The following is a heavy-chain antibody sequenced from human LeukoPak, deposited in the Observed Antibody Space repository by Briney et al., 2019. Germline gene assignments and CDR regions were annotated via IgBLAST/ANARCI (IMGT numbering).Heavy chain of an antibody. V-gene: IGHV1-18*01. Sequence: ASVKVSCKASGYRFTCYGISWVRQAPGQGLEWMAWICACNGNTNYAQKFQGRVIMTTDTSTSTAYMELRSLRSDDTAVYYCARDPDCSSTRCSESPFDYWGQGTRVTVSS. CDR3: ARDPDCSSTRCSESPFDY. CDR1: GYRFTCYG. D-gene: IGHD2-2*01. CDR2: ICACNGNT. J-gene: IGHJ4*02.